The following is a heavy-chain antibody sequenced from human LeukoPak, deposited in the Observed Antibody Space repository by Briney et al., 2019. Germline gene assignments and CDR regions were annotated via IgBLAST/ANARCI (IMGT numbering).Heavy chain of an antibody. CDR1: GFTFSSYG. J-gene: IGHJ4*02. Sequence: GRSLRLSCAASGFTFSSYGMHWVRQAPGKGLEWVAVISYDGSNKYYADSVKGRFTISRDNSKNTLYLQMNSLRAEDTAVYYYAKVSDYYDSSGYLDYWGQGTLVTVSS. V-gene: IGHV3-30*18. D-gene: IGHD3-22*01. CDR2: ISYDGSNK. CDR3: AKVSDYYDSSGYLDY.